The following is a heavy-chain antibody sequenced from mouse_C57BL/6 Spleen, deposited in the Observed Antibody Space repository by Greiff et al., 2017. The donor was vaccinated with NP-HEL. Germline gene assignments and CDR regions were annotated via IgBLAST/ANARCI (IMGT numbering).Heavy chain of an antibody. J-gene: IGHJ4*01. CDR2: ISSGGSYT. CDR1: GFTFSSYG. CDR3: AIEDDYGAMDY. V-gene: IGHV5-6*02. Sequence: DVKLVESGGDLVKPGGSLKFSCAASGFTFSSYGMSWVRQTPDKRLEWVATISSGGSYTYYPDSVKGRFTISRDKSKNTLYLQKSSLKSEDTAMYYCAIEDDYGAMDYWGQGTSVTVSS.